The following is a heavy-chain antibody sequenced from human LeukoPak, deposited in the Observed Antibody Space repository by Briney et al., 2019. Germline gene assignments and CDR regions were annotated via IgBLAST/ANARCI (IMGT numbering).Heavy chain of an antibody. Sequence: SETLSLTCTVSGGSISSYYWSWIRQPPGKGLEWIGYIYYSGSTSYNPSLKSRVTISVDTSKNQFSLKLSSVTAADTAVYYCASLDFDYWGQGTLVTVSS. V-gene: IGHV4-59*01. J-gene: IGHJ4*02. CDR1: GGSISSYY. CDR3: ASLDFDY. CDR2: IYYSGST. D-gene: IGHD3-3*01.